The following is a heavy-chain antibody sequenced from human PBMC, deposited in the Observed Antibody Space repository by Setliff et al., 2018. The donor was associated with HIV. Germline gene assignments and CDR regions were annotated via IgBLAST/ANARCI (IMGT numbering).Heavy chain of an antibody. J-gene: IGHJ3*02. V-gene: IGHV1-18*01. D-gene: IGHD6-19*01. CDR2: ISAYNGNT. Sequence: ASVKLSCKASGYSLTSYSINWVRQAPGQGLEWMGWISAYNGNTNYAQKLQGRVTMTTDTSTSTAYMELRSLRSDDTAVYYCARRKYSSGWYGGNDAFDIWGQGTMVTVSS. CDR1: GYSLTSYS. CDR3: ARRKYSSGWYGGNDAFDI.